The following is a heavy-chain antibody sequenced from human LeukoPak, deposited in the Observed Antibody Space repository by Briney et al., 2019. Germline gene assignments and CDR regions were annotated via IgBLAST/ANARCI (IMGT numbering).Heavy chain of an antibody. V-gene: IGHV3-66*01. CDR2: IYGGGSA. J-gene: IGHJ4*02. D-gene: IGHD6-19*01. CDR1: GFTVSSNY. Sequence: GGSLRLSCAASGFTVSSNYMNWVRQAPGKGLEWVSVIYGGGSAYYADSVKGRFTISRDSSKNTLYLQMNSLRAEDTAVYYRARDPLGSGWYFDYWGQGTPVTVSS. CDR3: ARDPLGSGWYFDY.